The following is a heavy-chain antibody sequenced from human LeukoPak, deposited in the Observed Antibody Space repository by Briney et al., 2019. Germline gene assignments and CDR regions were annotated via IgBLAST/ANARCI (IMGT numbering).Heavy chain of an antibody. D-gene: IGHD2-2*01. V-gene: IGHV1-2*02. CDR2: INPNSGGT. Sequence: ASVKVSCKASGYTFTGYYMHWVRQAPGQGLEWMGWINPNSGGTNYAQKFQGRGTMTRDTSISTAYMELSRLRSDDTAVYYCARDQAVPAAIAMDVWGKGTTVTVSS. J-gene: IGHJ6*04. CDR1: GYTFTGYY. CDR3: ARDQAVPAAIAMDV.